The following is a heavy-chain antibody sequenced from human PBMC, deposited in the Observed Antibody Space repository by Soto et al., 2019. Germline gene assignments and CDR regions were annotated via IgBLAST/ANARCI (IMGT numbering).Heavy chain of an antibody. V-gene: IGHV5-51*01. J-gene: IGHJ3*02. CDR3: ARRDRYYYDSSGYYDAFDI. D-gene: IGHD3-22*01. CDR1: GYRFTSYW. CDR2: IYPGDSDT. Sequence: GESLKISCKGSGYRFTSYWIDWVRQMPGKGLEWMGIIYPGDSDTRYSPSFQGQVTISADKSISTAYLQWSSLKASDTAMYYCARRDRYYYDSSGYYDAFDIWGQGTMVTVSS.